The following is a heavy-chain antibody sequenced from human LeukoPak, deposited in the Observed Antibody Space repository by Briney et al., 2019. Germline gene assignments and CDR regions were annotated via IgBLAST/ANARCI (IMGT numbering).Heavy chain of an antibody. CDR2: ISGSGGST. CDR1: GFTFSSYA. V-gene: IGHV3-23*01. CDR3: AKDMGPVDYGDYHYYGMDV. Sequence: PGGFLRLSCAASGFTFSSYAMSWVRQAPGKGLEWVSAISGSGGSTYYADSVKGRFTISRDNSKNTLYLQMNSLRAEDTAVYYCAKDMGPVDYGDYHYYGMDVWGQGTTVTVSS. J-gene: IGHJ6*02. D-gene: IGHD4-17*01.